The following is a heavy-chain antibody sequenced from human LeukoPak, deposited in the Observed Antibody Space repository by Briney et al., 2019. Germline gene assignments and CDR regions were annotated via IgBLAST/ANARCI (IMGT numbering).Heavy chain of an antibody. CDR3: ARDPNDFWSGYYTGVSSYYYYYYMDV. CDR1: GYTFTGYY. J-gene: IGHJ6*03. D-gene: IGHD3-3*01. V-gene: IGHV1-2*02. Sequence: ASVKVSCKASGYTFTGYYMHWVRQAPGQGLEGMGWINPNSGGTNYAQKFQGRVTMTRDTSISTAYMELSRLRSDDTAVYYCARDPNDFWSGYYTGVSSYYYYYYMDVWGKGTTVTVSS. CDR2: INPNSGGT.